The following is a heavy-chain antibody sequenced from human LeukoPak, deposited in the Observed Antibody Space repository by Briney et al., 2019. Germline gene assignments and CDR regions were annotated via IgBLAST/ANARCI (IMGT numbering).Heavy chain of an antibody. CDR2: ISGGGST. V-gene: IGHV3-23*01. CDR1: GFAFSSYA. D-gene: IGHD3-16*01. J-gene: IGHJ4*02. Sequence: GGSLRLSCAASGFAFSSYAMSWVRQAPGNGLEWVSAISGGGSTYYTESVKGRFTISKDNSKNTMYLQMNSLRAEDTAVYYCAKDLLGGSRTKSYYFDYWGQGTLVTVSS. CDR3: AKDLLGGSRTKSYYFDY.